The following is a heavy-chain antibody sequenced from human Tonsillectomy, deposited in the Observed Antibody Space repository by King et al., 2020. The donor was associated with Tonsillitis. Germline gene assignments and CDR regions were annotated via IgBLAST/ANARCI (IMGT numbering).Heavy chain of an antibody. V-gene: IGHV5-10-1*03. CDR2: IDPSDSYT. J-gene: IGHJ4*02. Sequence: VQLVESGAEVKKPGESLRISCKGSGYSFTSYWISWVRQMPGKGLEWMGRIDPSDSYTNYSPSFQGHVTISADKSISTAYLQWSSLKASDTAMYYCARIAHEVHDPDYWGQGTLVTVSS. CDR3: ARIAHEVHDPDY. D-gene: IGHD1-1*01. CDR1: GYSFTSYW.